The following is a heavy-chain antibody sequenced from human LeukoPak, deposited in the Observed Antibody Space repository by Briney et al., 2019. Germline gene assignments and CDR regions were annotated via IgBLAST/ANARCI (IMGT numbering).Heavy chain of an antibody. CDR2: ISYDGSNK. CDR1: GFTFSSYG. D-gene: IGHD3-22*01. J-gene: IGHJ4*02. V-gene: IGHV3-30*18. CDR3: AKSQDSSGSLDY. Sequence: PGGSLRLSCAASGFTFSSYGMHWVRQAPGKGLEWVAVISYDGSNKYYADSVKGRFTISRDNSKNTLYLQMNSLRAEDTAVYYCAKSQDSSGSLDYWGQGTLVTVSS.